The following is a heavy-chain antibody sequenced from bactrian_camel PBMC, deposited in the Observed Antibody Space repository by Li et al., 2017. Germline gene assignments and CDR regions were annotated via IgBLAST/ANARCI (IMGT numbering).Heavy chain of an antibody. Sequence: HVQLVESGGGSVQAGGSLKLSCVASGYTYCMGWFRQAPGKERESVATIFIDGTANYTESVKGRFTISRDDANNALYLQMSSLKPEDTALYYCATGYGGSWYWGLYEYNYWGQGTQVTVS. D-gene: IGHD6*01. CDR3: ATGYGGSWYWGLYEYNY. V-gene: IGHV3S53*01. CDR1: GYTYCM. CDR2: IFIDGTA. J-gene: IGHJ4*01.